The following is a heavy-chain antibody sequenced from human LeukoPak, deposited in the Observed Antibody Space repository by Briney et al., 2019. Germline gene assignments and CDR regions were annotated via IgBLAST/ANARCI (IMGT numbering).Heavy chain of an antibody. CDR2: IYTGATT. CDR3: ARVASRAFDY. J-gene: IGHJ4*02. Sequence: PGGSLRLSCAASGFTVSSNYMSWVRQAPGKGLEWASIIYTGATTYYADSVKGRFTLSRDNSKNTLYLQMNSLRAEDTAIYYCARVASRAFDYWGQGTLVTVSS. CDR1: GFTVSSNY. V-gene: IGHV3-66*01.